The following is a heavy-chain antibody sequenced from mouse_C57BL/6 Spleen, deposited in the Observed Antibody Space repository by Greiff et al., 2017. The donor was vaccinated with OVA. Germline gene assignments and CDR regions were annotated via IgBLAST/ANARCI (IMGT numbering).Heavy chain of an antibody. D-gene: IGHD1-1*01. Sequence: QVQLQQPGTERVKPGASVKLSCKASGYTFTSYWMHWVKQRPGQGLEWIGNINPSNGGTNYNEKFKSKATLTVDKSSSTAYMQLSSLTSEDSAVYYCARWTTVLATPFYYAMDCWGQVTSATVSP. CDR1: GYTFTSYW. V-gene: IGHV1-53*01. CDR2: INPSNGGT. J-gene: IGHJ4*01. CDR3: ARWTTVLATPFYYAMDC.